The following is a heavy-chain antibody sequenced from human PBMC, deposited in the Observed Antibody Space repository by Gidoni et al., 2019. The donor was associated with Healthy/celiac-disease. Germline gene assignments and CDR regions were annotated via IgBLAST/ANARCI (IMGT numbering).Heavy chain of an antibody. CDR3: TRSRDGYNYEAFDI. CDR2: IRSKAYGGTT. V-gene: IGHV3-49*04. CDR1: GFTFGDYA. D-gene: IGHD1-1*01. Sequence: EVQLVESGGGLVQPGRSLRLSCTASGFTFGDYAMSWVRQAPGKGLEWVGFIRSKAYGGTTEYAASVKGRFTISRDDSKSIAYLQMNSLKTEDTAVYYCTRSRDGYNYEAFDIWGQGTMVTVSS. J-gene: IGHJ3*02.